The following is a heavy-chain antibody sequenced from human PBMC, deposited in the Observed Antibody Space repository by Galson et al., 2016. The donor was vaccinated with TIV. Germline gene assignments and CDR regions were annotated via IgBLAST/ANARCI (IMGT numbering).Heavy chain of an antibody. Sequence: SLRLSCAASGFTFSSHAMNWVRQAPGKGLEWVSDISGSGDSTKYADTVQGRFNISRDSSKTTLYLQMNSLRAEDTAVYYCAKDSYFFIVGHFDYWGQGTLVTVPS. CDR1: GFTFSSHA. CDR2: ISGSGDST. V-gene: IGHV3-23*01. J-gene: IGHJ4*02. D-gene: IGHD3-16*02. CDR3: AKDSYFFIVGHFDY.